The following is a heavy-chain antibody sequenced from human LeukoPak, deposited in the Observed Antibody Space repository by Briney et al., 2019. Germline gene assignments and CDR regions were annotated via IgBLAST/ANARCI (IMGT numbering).Heavy chain of an antibody. J-gene: IGHJ5*02. D-gene: IGHD3-3*01. CDR1: GGTFSSYA. Sequence: GASVKVSCKASGGTFSSYAISWVRQATGQGLEWMGWMNPNSGNTGYAQKFQGRVTITRNTSISTAYMELSSLRSEDTAVYYCARGLNYDFWSGYYNEDWFDPWGQGTLVTVSS. CDR2: MNPNSGNT. CDR3: ARGLNYDFWSGYYNEDWFDP. V-gene: IGHV1-8*03.